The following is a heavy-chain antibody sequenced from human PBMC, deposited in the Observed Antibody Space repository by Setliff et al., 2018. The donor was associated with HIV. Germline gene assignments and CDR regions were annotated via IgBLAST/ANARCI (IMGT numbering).Heavy chain of an antibody. V-gene: IGHV3-11*01. CDR3: ARAALRYCTSTSCPRVDAFDI. Sequence: VGSLRLSCVASGFTFSDYYMIWIRQAPGQGLEWVSYISTSSATKYYADSVKGRFTISRDNAKNSLYLQMNSVRADDTAVYYCARAALRYCTSTSCPRVDAFDIWGQGTMVTVSS. D-gene: IGHD2-2*01. CDR1: GFTFSDYY. CDR2: ISTSSATK. J-gene: IGHJ3*02.